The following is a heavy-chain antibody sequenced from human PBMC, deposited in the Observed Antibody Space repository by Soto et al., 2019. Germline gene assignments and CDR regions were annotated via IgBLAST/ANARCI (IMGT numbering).Heavy chain of an antibody. CDR1: GFTLSGYA. Sequence: EVQLAESGGGLAQPGGSLRLSCAASGFTLSGYALDWVRQAPGKGLEYVSGISSNGVGKYYANSVQGRFTISRDNSKNTVYLQMGSLRPEDVAVYYCARRARPDFYYMDVWGKGTTVTVSS. V-gene: IGHV3-64*01. CDR3: ARRARPDFYYMDV. CDR2: ISSNGVGK. J-gene: IGHJ6*03. D-gene: IGHD6-6*01.